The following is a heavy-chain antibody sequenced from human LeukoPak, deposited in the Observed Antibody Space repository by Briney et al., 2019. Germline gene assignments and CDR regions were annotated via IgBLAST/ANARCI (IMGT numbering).Heavy chain of an antibody. V-gene: IGHV4-31*01. CDR3: ARDRTSGDSKYFDY. CDR1: GGSISSGGYY. J-gene: IGHJ4*02. D-gene: IGHD3-22*01. Sequence: SQTLSLTCTVSGGSISSGGYYWSWIRQHPGKGLEWIGYIYYSGSTYYNPSLKSQVTISVDTSKNQFSLKLSSVTAADTAVYYCARDRTSGDSKYFDYWGQGTLVTVSS. CDR2: IYYSGST.